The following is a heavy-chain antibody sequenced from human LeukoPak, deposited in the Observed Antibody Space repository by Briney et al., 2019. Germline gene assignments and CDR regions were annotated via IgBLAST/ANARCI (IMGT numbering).Heavy chain of an antibody. Sequence: GGSLRLSCAASGFTFDDYGMSWVRQAPGKGLEWVSGINWNGGSTGYADSVKGRFTISRDNAKNSLYLQMNSPRAEDTAFYHCAREDRWNFDYWGQGTLVTVSS. D-gene: IGHD1-1*01. CDR1: GFTFDDYG. CDR3: AREDRWNFDY. V-gene: IGHV3-20*01. CDR2: INWNGGST. J-gene: IGHJ4*02.